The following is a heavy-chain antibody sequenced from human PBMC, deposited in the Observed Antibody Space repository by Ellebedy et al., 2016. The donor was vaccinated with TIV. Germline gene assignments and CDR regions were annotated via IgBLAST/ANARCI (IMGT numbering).Heavy chain of an antibody. D-gene: IGHD6-19*01. CDR2: ISGGSDYI. V-gene: IGHV3-21*01. Sequence: GESLKISCAASGFIFNNYNMNWVRQAPGKGLEWVSSISGGSDYIYYADSLKGRFTISRDNAKNSLYLQMNSLRAEDTAVYYCARDMGYSSGWHYFDYWGQGTLVTVSS. CDR3: ARDMGYSSGWHYFDY. CDR1: GFIFNNYN. J-gene: IGHJ4*02.